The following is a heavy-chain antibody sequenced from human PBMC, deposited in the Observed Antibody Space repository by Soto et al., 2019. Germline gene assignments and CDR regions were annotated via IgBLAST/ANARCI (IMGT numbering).Heavy chain of an antibody. D-gene: IGHD3-10*01. CDR2: ISSSSSYI. V-gene: IGHV3-21*01. CDR3: ARSYVLLWFGESKGPYYFDY. J-gene: IGHJ4*02. Sequence: EVQLVESGGGLVKPGGSLRLSCAASGFTFSSYSMNWVRQAPGKGLEWVSSISSSSSYIYYADSVKGRFTISRDNAKNSLYLQMNSLRAEDTAVYYCARSYVLLWFGESKGPYYFDYWGQGTLVTVSS. CDR1: GFTFSSYS.